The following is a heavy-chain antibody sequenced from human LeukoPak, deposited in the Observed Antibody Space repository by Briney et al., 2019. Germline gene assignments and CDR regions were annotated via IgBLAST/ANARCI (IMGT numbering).Heavy chain of an antibody. CDR2: ISSSSSTI. V-gene: IGHV3-48*01. CDR3: ASLFYDFWSGYYTTPEDY. CDR1: GLTFSSYS. Sequence: GGSLRLSCAASGLTFSSYSMNWVRQAPGKGLEWVSYISSSSSTIYYADSVKGRFTISRDNAKNSLYLQMNSLRAEDTAVYYCASLFYDFWSGYYTTPEDYWGQGTLVTVSS. J-gene: IGHJ4*02. D-gene: IGHD3-3*01.